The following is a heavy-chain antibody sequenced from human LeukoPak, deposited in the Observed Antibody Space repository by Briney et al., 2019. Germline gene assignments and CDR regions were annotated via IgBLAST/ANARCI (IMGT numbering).Heavy chain of an antibody. J-gene: IGHJ4*02. Sequence: GGSLRLSCAASGFTFSSYSMNWVRQAPGKGLEWVSSISSSSSYIYYADPVKGRFTISRDNAKNSLYLQMNSPRAEDTAVYYCARYSSGWPGYFDYWGQGTLVTVSS. D-gene: IGHD6-25*01. CDR3: ARYSSGWPGYFDY. CDR2: ISSSSSYI. CDR1: GFTFSSYS. V-gene: IGHV3-21*01.